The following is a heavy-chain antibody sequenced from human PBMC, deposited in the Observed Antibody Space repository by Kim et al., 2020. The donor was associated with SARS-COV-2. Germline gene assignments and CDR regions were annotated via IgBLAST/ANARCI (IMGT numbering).Heavy chain of an antibody. J-gene: IGHJ5*02. Sequence: ASVKVSCKVSGYTLTELSMHWVRQAPGKGLEWMGGFDPEDGETIYAQKFQGRVTMTEDTSTDTAYMELSSLRSEDTAVYYCATDKTYSSSSVWFDPWGQGPLVTVAS. V-gene: IGHV1-24*01. CDR2: FDPEDGET. D-gene: IGHD6-6*01. CDR1: GYTLTELS. CDR3: ATDKTYSSSSVWFDP.